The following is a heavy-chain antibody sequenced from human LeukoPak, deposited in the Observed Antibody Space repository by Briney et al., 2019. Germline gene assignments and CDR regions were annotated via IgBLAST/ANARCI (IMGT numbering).Heavy chain of an antibody. D-gene: IGHD2-2*01. V-gene: IGHV3-7*01. CDR3: ARDPFGVPAAQSYYYYYMDV. CDR1: GFTFSSYW. J-gene: IGHJ6*03. CDR2: IKQDGSEK. Sequence: GGSLRLSCAASGFTFSSYWMSWVRQAPGKGLEWVANIKQDGSEKYYVDSVKGRFTISGDNAKNSLYLQMNSLRAEDTAVYYCARDPFGVPAAQSYYYYYMDVWGKGTTVTVSS.